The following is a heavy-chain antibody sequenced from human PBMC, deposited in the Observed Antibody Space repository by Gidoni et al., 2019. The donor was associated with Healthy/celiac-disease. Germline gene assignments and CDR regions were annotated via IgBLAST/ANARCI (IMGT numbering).Heavy chain of an antibody. V-gene: IGHV3-23*01. D-gene: IGHD1-26*01. J-gene: IGHJ3*02. CDR3: AKNVVRGSYRGGDAFAI. CDR2: ISGSGGST. Sequence: LEWVSAISGSGGSTYYADSVKGRFTISRDNSKNTLYLQMNSLRAEDTAVYYCAKNVVRGSYRGGDAFAIWGQGTMVTVSS.